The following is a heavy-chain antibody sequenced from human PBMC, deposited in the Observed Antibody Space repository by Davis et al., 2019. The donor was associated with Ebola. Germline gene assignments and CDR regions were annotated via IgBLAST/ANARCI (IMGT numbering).Heavy chain of an antibody. D-gene: IGHD2-21*01. J-gene: IGHJ3*02. CDR1: GVSITTYF. Sequence: SETLSLTCTVSGVSITTYFWSWIRQPPGKGLEWVGYIHHGGSANSNPSLKSRVTFSIDTSKSQVSLKLTSVTAADTAVYYCARDTRPCGGDCYDDTFDMWGQGTMVIVSS. V-gene: IGHV4-59*12. CDR3: ARDTRPCGGDCYDDTFDM. CDR2: IHHGGSA.